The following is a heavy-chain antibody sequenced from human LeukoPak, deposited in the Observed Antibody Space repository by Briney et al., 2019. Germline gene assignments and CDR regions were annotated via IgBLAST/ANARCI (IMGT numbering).Heavy chain of an antibody. CDR1: GGSISSYY. CDR2: IYYSGST. J-gene: IGHJ5*02. V-gene: IGHV4-59*01. CDR3: ARVGSSGWSNWFDP. D-gene: IGHD6-19*01. Sequence: SETLSLTCTVSGGSISSYYWSWIRQPPGKGLEWIGYIYYSGSTNYNPSLKSRVTISVGTSKNQFSLKLSSVTAADTAVYYCARVGSSGWSNWFDPWGQGTLVTVSS.